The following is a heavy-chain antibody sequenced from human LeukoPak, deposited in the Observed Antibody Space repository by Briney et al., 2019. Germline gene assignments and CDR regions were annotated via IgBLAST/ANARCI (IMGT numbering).Heavy chain of an antibody. CDR1: GFTVSSNY. CDR2: IYSGGST. V-gene: IGHV3-66*01. J-gene: IGHJ4*02. CDR3: ATGARLSFDY. Sequence: TGGSLRLSCAASGFTVSSNYMSWVRQAPGKGLEWVSVIYSGGSTYYADSVKGRFTISRDNAKNSLYLQMNSLRDEDTAVYYCATGARLSFDYWGQGTLVTVSS.